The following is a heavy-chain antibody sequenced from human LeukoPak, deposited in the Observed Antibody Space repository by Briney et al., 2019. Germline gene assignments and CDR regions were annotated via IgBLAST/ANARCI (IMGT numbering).Heavy chain of an antibody. CDR1: GFTFSSYA. J-gene: IGHJ4*02. CDR3: ATDPGVGPNDY. D-gene: IGHD1-26*01. V-gene: IGHV3-23*01. Sequence: PGGSLRLSCAASGFTFSSYAMSWVRQAPGKGLEWVSAINGSGGRTYYADSVKGRFTISRDNSKNTLYLQMNNLKTEDTAVYYCATDPGVGPNDYWGQGTLVTVSS. CDR2: INGSGGRT.